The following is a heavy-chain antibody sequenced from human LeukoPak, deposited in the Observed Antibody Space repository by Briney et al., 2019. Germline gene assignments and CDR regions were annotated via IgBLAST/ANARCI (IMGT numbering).Heavy chain of an antibody. CDR2: INPNSGGT. D-gene: IGHD3-10*01. Sequence: GASVKVSCKASGYTFTGYYMHWVRQAPGQGLEWMGWINPNSGGTNYAQKFQGRVTMTRDTSISTAYMELSRLRSDDTAVYYCPSPQNTYYYGPGANDPFDIWAQGPMDPVSS. J-gene: IGHJ3*02. CDR3: PSPQNTYYYGPGANDPFDI. V-gene: IGHV1-2*02. CDR1: GYTFTGYY.